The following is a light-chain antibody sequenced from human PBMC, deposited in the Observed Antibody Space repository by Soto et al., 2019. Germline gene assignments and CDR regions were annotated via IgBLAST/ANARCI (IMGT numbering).Light chain of an antibody. J-gene: IGLJ3*02. CDR1: SSNIRSNY. V-gene: IGLV1-47*01. CDR2: RNN. CDR3: ASWDDSLSVWV. Sequence: QSVLTQPPSASGTPGQRVTISCSGSSSNIRSNYVYWYQQLPGTAPKLLIYRNNQRPSGVPDRLSGSKSGTSASLAISGLRSEDEADYYCASWDDSLSVWVFGGGTKLTVL.